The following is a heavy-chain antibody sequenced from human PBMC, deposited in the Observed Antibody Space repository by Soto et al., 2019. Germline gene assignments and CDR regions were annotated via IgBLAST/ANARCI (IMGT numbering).Heavy chain of an antibody. Sequence: VQLVESGGGVVQPGRSLRLSCAASGFTFSSYGMHWVRQAPGKGLEWVAVISYDGSNKYYADSVKGRFTISRDNSKNTLYLQMNSLRAEDTAVYYCAKGGGGWSDLDYWGQGTLVTVSS. CDR2: ISYDGSNK. V-gene: IGHV3-30*18. CDR1: GFTFSSYG. CDR3: AKGGGGWSDLDY. J-gene: IGHJ4*02. D-gene: IGHD6-19*01.